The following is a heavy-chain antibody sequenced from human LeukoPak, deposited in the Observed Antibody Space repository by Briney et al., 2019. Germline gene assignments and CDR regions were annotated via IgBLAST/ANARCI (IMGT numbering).Heavy chain of an antibody. V-gene: IGHV3-53*01. CDR3: ARLNHGNSYASY. J-gene: IGHJ4*02. D-gene: IGHD5-18*01. Sequence: GGSLRLSCAASGFTFSSYSMNWVRQAPGKGLEWVSVIYSDDSTSYADSVKGRFTISRDNSKNTLYLQMNSLRAEDTAVYYCARLNHGNSYASYWGQGTLVTVSS. CDR2: IYSDDST. CDR1: GFTFSSYS.